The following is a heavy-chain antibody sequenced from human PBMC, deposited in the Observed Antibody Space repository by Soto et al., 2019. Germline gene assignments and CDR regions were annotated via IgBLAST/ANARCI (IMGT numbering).Heavy chain of an antibody. CDR3: ARVMGHYYGMDV. CDR2: MNPNSGNT. CDR1: GYTFTSYD. D-gene: IGHD2-8*01. J-gene: IGHJ6*02. V-gene: IGHV1-8*01. Sequence: SGTVLSKASGYTFTSYDINWVRQATGQGLEWMGWMNPNSGNTGYAQKFQGRVTMTRNTSISTAYMELSSLRSEDTAVYYCARVMGHYYGMDVWGQGTTVTVSS.